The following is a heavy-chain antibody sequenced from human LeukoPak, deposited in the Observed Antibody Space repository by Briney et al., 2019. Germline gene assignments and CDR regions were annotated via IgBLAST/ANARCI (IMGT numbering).Heavy chain of an antibody. Sequence: SQTLSLTCAISGDSFSSNSAAWDWLRQSPSRGLEWLGSTYYRSKLYNDSAVSVKSRITINPDTSKNQCSLQLNSVTPEDTAVYYCARAFGQQAYNWFDPWGQGTLVTVSS. D-gene: IGHD6-13*01. J-gene: IGHJ5*02. CDR3: ARAFGQQAYNWFDP. CDR2: TYYRSKLYN. V-gene: IGHV6-1*01. CDR1: GDSFSSNSAA.